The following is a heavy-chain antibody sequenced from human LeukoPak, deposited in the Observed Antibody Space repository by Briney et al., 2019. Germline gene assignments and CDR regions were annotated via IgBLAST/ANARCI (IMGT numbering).Heavy chain of an antibody. V-gene: IGHV4-61*02. D-gene: IGHD2/OR15-2a*01. CDR2: IYTSGST. CDR3: ARFSRDTDY. CDR1: GGSISSGSYY. Sequence: PSQTLSLTCTVSGGSISSGSYYWSWIRQPAGKGLEWIGRIYTSGSTNYNPSLKSRVTISVDTSKNQFSLKLSSVTAADTAVYYCARFSRDTDYWGQGTLVTVSS. J-gene: IGHJ4*02.